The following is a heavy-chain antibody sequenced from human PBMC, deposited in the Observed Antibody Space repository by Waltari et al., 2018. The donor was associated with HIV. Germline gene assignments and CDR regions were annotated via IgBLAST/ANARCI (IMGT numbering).Heavy chain of an antibody. V-gene: IGHV1-45*02. D-gene: IGHD3-22*01. CDR3: ARSLYDSSGGGEKNPLKNDAFDI. CDR1: GYTFTYRH. CDR2: ITTFNGNT. J-gene: IGHJ3*02. Sequence: QMQLVQSGAEVKKTGSSVKVSCKASGYTFTYRHLHWVRQAPGQALEWMGWITTFNGNTNYAQKVQDRVTITRDRSMSTAYMELSSLRSEDTAMYYCARSLYDSSGGGEKNPLKNDAFDIWGQGTMVTVSS.